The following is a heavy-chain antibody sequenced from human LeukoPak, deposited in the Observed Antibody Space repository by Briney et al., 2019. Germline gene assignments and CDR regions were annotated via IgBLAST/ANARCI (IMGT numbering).Heavy chain of an antibody. Sequence: PGGSLRLSCAATGFIFSSYGMHWVRQAPGKGLEWVALIWYDGSYKYYADSVKGRFTISRDNSKNTLYLQMNSLRADDTAVYYCARGPYYDFWSGFTPDSEDAFDIWGQGTMVTVSS. CDR2: IWYDGSYK. CDR1: GFIFSSYG. J-gene: IGHJ3*02. D-gene: IGHD3-3*01. V-gene: IGHV3-33*01. CDR3: ARGPYYDFWSGFTPDSEDAFDI.